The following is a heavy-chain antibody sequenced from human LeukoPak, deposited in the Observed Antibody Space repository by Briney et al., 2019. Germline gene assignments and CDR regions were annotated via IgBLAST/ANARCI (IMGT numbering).Heavy chain of an antibody. J-gene: IGHJ3*02. V-gene: IGHV4-34*01. CDR3: ARLGIGLWFGEFSHDAFDI. Sequence: SETLSLTCAVYGGSFSAYYWTWIRQPPGKGLEWIGEINHSGSINYNPSLKSRVTISVDTSKNQFSLKLSSVTAADTAVYYRARLGIGLWFGEFSHDAFDIWGQGTMVTVSS. D-gene: IGHD3-10*01. CDR1: GGSFSAYY. CDR2: INHSGSI.